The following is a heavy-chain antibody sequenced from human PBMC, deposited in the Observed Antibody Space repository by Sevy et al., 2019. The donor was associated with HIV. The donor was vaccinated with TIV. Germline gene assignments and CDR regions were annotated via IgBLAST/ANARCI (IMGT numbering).Heavy chain of an antibody. V-gene: IGHV3-48*02. D-gene: IGHD6-19*01. CDR3: ASAHSNQLPGIAVAGMVAFDI. J-gene: IGHJ3*02. Sequence: GGSLRLSCAASGFTFSSYSMNWVRQAPGKGLEWVSYISSSSSTIYYADSVKGRFTISRYNAKNSLYLQMNSLRDEDTAVYYCASAHSNQLPGIAVAGMVAFDIWGQGTMVTVSS. CDR1: GFTFSSYS. CDR2: ISSSSSTI.